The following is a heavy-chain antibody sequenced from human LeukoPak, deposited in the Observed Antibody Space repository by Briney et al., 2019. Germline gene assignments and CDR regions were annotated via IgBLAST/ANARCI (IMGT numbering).Heavy chain of an antibody. D-gene: IGHD6-19*01. CDR2: MNPNSGNT. V-gene: IGHV1-8*01. CDR1: GYTFTSYD. CDR3: ARALPPSGWFGGYNWFDP. J-gene: IGHJ5*02. Sequence: ASVKVSCKASGYTFTSYDINWVRQATGQGLEWMGRMNPNSGNTGYAQKFQGRVTMTRNTSISTAYMELSSLRSEDTAVYYCARALPPSGWFGGYNWFDPRGQGTLVTVSS.